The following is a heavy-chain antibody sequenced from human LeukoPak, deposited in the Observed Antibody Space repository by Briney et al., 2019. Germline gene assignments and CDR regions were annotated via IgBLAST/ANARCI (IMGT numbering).Heavy chain of an antibody. Sequence: GGSLRLSCAASGFTVSSNYMSWVRQAPGKGLEWVSVIYSGGSTYYADSVKGRFTISRDNSKNTLYLQMNSLRAEDTAVYYCARVGGSYVSIGYYYYYYGMDVWGQGTTVTVSS. V-gene: IGHV3-66*01. CDR3: ARVGGSYVSIGYYYYYYGMDV. CDR2: IYSGGST. J-gene: IGHJ6*02. D-gene: IGHD3-16*01. CDR1: GFTVSSNY.